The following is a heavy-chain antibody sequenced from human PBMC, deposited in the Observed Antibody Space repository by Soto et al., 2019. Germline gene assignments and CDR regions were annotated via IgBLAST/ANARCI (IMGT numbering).Heavy chain of an antibody. CDR3: AKTGIAAAGTRWFDP. Sequence: GGSLRLSCAASGFTFSSYAMSCVRQAPGKGLEWVSAISGSGGSTYYADSVKGRFTISRDNSKNTLYLQMNSLRAEDTAVYYCAKTGIAAAGTRWFDPWGQGTLVTVSS. V-gene: IGHV3-23*01. CDR1: GFTFSSYA. J-gene: IGHJ5*02. CDR2: ISGSGGST. D-gene: IGHD6-13*01.